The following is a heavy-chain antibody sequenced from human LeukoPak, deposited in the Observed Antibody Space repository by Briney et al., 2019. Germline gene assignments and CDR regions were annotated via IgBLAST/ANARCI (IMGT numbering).Heavy chain of an antibody. CDR2: ISGSGGST. D-gene: IGHD3-22*01. J-gene: IGHJ4*02. Sequence: HAGGSLRLSCAASGFTFSSYAMSWVRQAPEKGLEWVSAISGSGGSTYYADSVKGRFTISRDNSKNTLYLQMNSLRAEDTAVYYCVSITMIVVVIDYWGQGTLVTVSS. CDR1: GFTFSSYA. CDR3: VSITMIVVVIDY. V-gene: IGHV3-23*01.